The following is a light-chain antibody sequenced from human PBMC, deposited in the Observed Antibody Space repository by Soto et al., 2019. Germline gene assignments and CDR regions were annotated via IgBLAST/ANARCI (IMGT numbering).Light chain of an antibody. J-gene: IGLJ1*01. V-gene: IGLV1-40*01. CDR1: SSNIGAGYD. CDR3: QSYDSSLSGRV. Sequence: QSVLTQPPSESGAPGQRVTISCTGSSSNIGAGYDVHWYQQLPGTAPKLLIYGNSNRPSGVPDRFSGSKSGTSASLAITGLQAEDEADYYCQSYDSSLSGRVFGTGTQLTVL. CDR2: GNS.